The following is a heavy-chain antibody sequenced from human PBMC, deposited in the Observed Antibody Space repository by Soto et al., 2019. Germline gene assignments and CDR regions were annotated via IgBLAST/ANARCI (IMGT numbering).Heavy chain of an antibody. CDR3: AHRRHSGDIDY. CDR2: IYWDDYK. Sequence: QITLKESGPTLVKPTQTLTLTCTFSGFSLRTTGVGVGWIRQPPGKALEWIALIYWDDYKSYNPSLKSRHTITKDTTKNQVVLTMTNMDPVETATYYCAHRRHSGDIDYWVQGTLVTVSS. CDR1: GFSLRTTGVG. J-gene: IGHJ4*02. V-gene: IGHV2-5*02. D-gene: IGHD4-17*01.